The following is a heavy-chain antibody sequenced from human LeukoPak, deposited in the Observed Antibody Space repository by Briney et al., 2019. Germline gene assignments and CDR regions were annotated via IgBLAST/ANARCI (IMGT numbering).Heavy chain of an antibody. D-gene: IGHD1-1*01. CDR3: AKDFTSWNAGPFSLKMDV. CDR1: GFTFTNYA. Sequence: GGSLRLSCAASGFTFTNYAMNWVRQSPGKGLDWVSVISGRGGSTSYAGSVKGRFTISRDNSKNTLSLQMNRLRAEDTAVYYCAKDFTSWNAGPFSLKMDVWGQGTTVAVSS. CDR2: ISGRGGST. J-gene: IGHJ6*02. V-gene: IGHV3-23*01.